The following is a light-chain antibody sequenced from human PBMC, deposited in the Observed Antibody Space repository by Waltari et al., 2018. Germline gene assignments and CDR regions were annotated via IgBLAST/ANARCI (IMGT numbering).Light chain of an antibody. Sequence: QSALTQPASVSVSPGQSITISCTGTSIDVGASNYVPWYQQHPGKALKHMIYELNNRPSRVSNRSGGYKWGNTASMTISGLQEEEEADYYCTSDTTRNTWVFGEGTKLAVL. V-gene: IGLV2-14*01. J-gene: IGLJ3*02. CDR2: ELN. CDR1: SIDVGASNY. CDR3: TSDTTRNTWV.